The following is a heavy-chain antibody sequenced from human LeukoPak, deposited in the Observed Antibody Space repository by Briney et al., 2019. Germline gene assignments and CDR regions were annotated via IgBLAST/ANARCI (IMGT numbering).Heavy chain of an antibody. CDR2: IYYRGST. J-gene: IGHJ1*01. V-gene: IGHV4-39*07. Sequence: PSETLSLTCSVSGGSIISNSYYWGWIRQPPGKGLDWIGSIYYRGSTYYNPSLKSRVTISLDTSKKHFSLKLSSVTAADTAVYFCARDDYGDYSSPFQHWGLGTLVTVSS. CDR1: GGSIISNSYY. CDR3: ARDDYGDYSSPFQH. D-gene: IGHD4-17*01.